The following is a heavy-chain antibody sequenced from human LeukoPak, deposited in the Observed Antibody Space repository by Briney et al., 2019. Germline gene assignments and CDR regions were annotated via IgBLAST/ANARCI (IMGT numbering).Heavy chain of an antibody. CDR3: ARGRKQWLAYYFDY. J-gene: IGHJ4*02. D-gene: IGHD6-19*01. CDR1: GGSISSYY. Sequence: SETLSLTCSVSGGSISSYYWSWIRQPPGKGLEWIGEINHSGSTNYNPSLKSRVAISVDTSKNQFSLKLSSVTAADTAVYYCARGRKQWLAYYFDYWGQGTLVTVSS. V-gene: IGHV4-34*01. CDR2: INHSGST.